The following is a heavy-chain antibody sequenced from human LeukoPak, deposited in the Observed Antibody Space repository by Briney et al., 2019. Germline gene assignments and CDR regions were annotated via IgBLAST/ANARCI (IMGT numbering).Heavy chain of an antibody. CDR3: ARTWASLTVNAFYYFDY. V-gene: IGHV4-31*02. Sequence: LRLSCAASGFAFSDYYMSWIRQHPGKGLEWIGYIYYSGSTYYNPSLKSRVTISVDTSKNQFSLKLSSVTAADTAVYYCARTWASLTVNAFYYFDYWGQGTLVTVSS. J-gene: IGHJ4*02. CDR1: GFAFSDYY. CDR2: IYYSGST. D-gene: IGHD4-11*01.